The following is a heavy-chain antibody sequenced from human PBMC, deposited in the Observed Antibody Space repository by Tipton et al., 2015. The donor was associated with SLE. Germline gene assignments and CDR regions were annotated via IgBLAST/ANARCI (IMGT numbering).Heavy chain of an antibody. CDR3: ARERKKDILTGYGVFDY. V-gene: IGHV4-39*07. D-gene: IGHD3-9*01. Sequence: TLSLTCTVSRGSISSGDYYWGWIRQPPGKGLEWIGSIYYSGSTYYNPSLKSRVTISVDTSKNQFSLKLSSVTAADTAVYYCARERKKDILTGYGVFDYWGQGTLVTVSS. CDR1: RGSISSGDYY. J-gene: IGHJ4*02. CDR2: IYYSGST.